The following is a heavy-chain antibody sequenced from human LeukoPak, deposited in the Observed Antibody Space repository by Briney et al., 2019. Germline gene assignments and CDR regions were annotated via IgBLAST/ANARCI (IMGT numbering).Heavy chain of an antibody. V-gene: IGHV4-34*01. D-gene: IGHD5-12*01. J-gene: IGHJ6*04. Sequence: PSETLSLTCAVYGGSFSGYYWSWIRQPPGKGLEWIGEINHSGSTNYNPSLKSRVTISVDTSKNQFSLKLSSVTAADTAVYYCARGEDAVATIFYYSYYGMDVWGKGTTVTVSS. CDR3: ARGEDAVATIFYYSYYGMDV. CDR1: GGSFSGYY. CDR2: INHSGST.